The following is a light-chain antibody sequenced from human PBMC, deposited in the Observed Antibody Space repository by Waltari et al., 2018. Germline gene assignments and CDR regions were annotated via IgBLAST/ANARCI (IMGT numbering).Light chain of an antibody. Sequence: DIVMTQTPLSLSVSPGQPASISCQSSQSLLHRDGKTYLYWYLKRPGQSPQLLISEVSSRCSGVPDRFSGSGSGTDFTLKISRVEAEDVGLYYCMQGVHLPLTFGGGTKVEIQ. CDR3: MQGVHLPLT. CDR1: QSLLHRDGKTY. CDR2: EVS. V-gene: IGKV2-29*03. J-gene: IGKJ4*01.